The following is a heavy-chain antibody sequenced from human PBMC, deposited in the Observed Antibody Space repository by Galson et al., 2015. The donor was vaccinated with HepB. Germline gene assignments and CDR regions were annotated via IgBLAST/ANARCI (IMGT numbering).Heavy chain of an antibody. CDR1: GYTFSSYD. D-gene: IGHD2-21*02. CDR3: ARGRRDTAVTAPAAVLLDY. J-gene: IGHJ4*02. Sequence: SCKASGYTFSSYDINWVRPATGQRLEWMGWMNPNSGNTGYAQKFQGRVTMTRNTSISTAYMELSSLTSEDTAVYYCARGRRDTAVTAPAAVLLDYWGQGILVTVSS. CDR2: MNPNSGNT. V-gene: IGHV1-8*01.